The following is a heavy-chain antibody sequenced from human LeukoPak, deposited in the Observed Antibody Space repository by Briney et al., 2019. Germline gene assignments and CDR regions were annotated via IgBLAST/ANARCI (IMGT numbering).Heavy chain of an antibody. CDR2: ISYDGSNK. Sequence: RPGGSLRLSCAASGFTVSSNYMSWVRQAPGKGLEWVAVISYDGSNKYYADSVKGRFTISRDNSKNTLYLQMNSLRAEDTAVYYCARDSGTLRWDYYYMDVWGKGTTVTVSS. CDR1: GFTVSSNY. D-gene: IGHD4-23*01. J-gene: IGHJ6*03. V-gene: IGHV3-30*03. CDR3: ARDSGTLRWDYYYMDV.